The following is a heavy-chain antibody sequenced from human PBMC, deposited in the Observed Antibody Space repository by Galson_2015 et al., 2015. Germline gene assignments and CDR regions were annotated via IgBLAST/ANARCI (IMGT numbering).Heavy chain of an antibody. Sequence: SLRLSCAASDFTFSSYRVSWVRQAPGKGLEWVSYISSSGSLIYYADSVKGRFTISRDNAKNSLYLQVNSLRAEDTAVYYCGFEVVTASDAFGIWGQGTMVTVSS. CDR1: DFTFSSYR. D-gene: IGHD2-21*02. CDR2: ISSSGSLI. V-gene: IGHV3-48*04. J-gene: IGHJ3*02. CDR3: GFEVVTASDAFGI.